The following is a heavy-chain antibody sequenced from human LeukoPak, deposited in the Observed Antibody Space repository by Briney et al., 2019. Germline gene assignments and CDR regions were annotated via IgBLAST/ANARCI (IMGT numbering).Heavy chain of an antibody. J-gene: IGHJ5*02. D-gene: IGHD6-19*01. V-gene: IGHV7-4-1*02. CDR3: ARGRRAVAESLNWFDP. CDR2: INTNTGNP. Sequence: ASVKVSCKASGYTFTSYAMNWARQAPGQGLEWMGWINTNTGNPTYAQGFTGRFVFSLDTSVSTAYLQISSLKAEDTAVYYCARGRRAVAESLNWFDPWGQGTLVTVSS. CDR1: GYTFTSYA.